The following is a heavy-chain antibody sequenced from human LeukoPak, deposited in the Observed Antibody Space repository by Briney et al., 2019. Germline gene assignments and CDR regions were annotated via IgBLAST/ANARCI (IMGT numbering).Heavy chain of an antibody. CDR2: VWYDRSNK. J-gene: IGHJ4*02. CDR3: AKDSQDYVWGSYRNHFDY. V-gene: IGHV3-33*06. D-gene: IGHD3-16*02. Sequence: GRSLRLSCAASGFTFSSYGMHWVRQAPGKGLEWVAVVWYDRSNKYYADSVKGRFTISRDNSKKTLYLQMNGQRAEDTAVYYCAKDSQDYVWGSYRNHFDYWGQGTLVTVSS. CDR1: GFTFSSYG.